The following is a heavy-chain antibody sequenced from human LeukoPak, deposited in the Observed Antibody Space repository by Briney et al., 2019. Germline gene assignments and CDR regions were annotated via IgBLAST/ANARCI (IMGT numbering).Heavy chain of an antibody. J-gene: IGHJ4*02. CDR1: GFTFTDYA. Sequence: GGSLRLSCAASGFTFTDYAMTWVRQAPGKGLEWVSAISGSGGSTYYADSVKGRFTISRDNAKNTLFLQMNNLRAEDTAVYYCAKIGPSESYFDCWGQGTLVTVSS. CDR2: ISGSGGST. D-gene: IGHD3-10*01. CDR3: AKIGPSESYFDC. V-gene: IGHV3-23*01.